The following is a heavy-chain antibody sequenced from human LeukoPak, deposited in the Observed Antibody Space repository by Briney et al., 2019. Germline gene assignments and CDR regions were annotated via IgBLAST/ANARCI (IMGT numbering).Heavy chain of an antibody. V-gene: IGHV4-4*02. CDR1: GGSISSSNW. J-gene: IGHJ4*02. CDR2: IYHSGST. Sequence: PSETLSLTCAVSGGSISSSNWWSWVRQPPGKGLEWIGEIYHSGSTNYNPSLKSRVTISLDRSKNQFSLNLNSVTPADTAVYYCAGDYKTLAYWGQGTLVTVSS. D-gene: IGHD3-16*01. CDR3: AGDYKTLAY.